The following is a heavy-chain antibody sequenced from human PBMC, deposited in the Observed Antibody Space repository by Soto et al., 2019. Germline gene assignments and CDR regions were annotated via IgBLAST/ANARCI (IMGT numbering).Heavy chain of an antibody. Sequence: GGSLRLSCAASGFNFDDYAMHWVRQAPGKGLEWVSGISWNSGDTDYVDSVKGRFTISRDNAKNSLYLQMNSLRAEDTAVYYCASRLHYDFWSGYYPTYYYGMDVWGQGTTVTVSS. CDR1: GFNFDDYA. J-gene: IGHJ6*02. CDR2: ISWNSGDT. CDR3: ASRLHYDFWSGYYPTYYYGMDV. V-gene: IGHV3-9*01. D-gene: IGHD3-3*01.